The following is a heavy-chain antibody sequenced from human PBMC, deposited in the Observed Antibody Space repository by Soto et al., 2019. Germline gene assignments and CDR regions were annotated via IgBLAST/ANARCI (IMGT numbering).Heavy chain of an antibody. Sequence: ASVKVSCKASGYTFTSYGISWVRQAPGQGLEWMGWISAYNGNTNYAQKLQGRVTMTKDTSTSTAYMELRSLRSDDTAVYYCARELRGGTADAFDIWGQGTMVTVSS. D-gene: IGHD1-1*01. CDR3: ARELRGGTADAFDI. CDR1: GYTFTSYG. V-gene: IGHV1-18*01. CDR2: ISAYNGNT. J-gene: IGHJ3*02.